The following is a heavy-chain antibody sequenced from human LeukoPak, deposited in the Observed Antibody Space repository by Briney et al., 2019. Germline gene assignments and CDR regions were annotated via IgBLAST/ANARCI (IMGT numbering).Heavy chain of an antibody. V-gene: IGHV4-31*03. CDR2: IYYSGST. Sequence: PSETLSLTCTVSGGSISSGGYYWSWIRQHPGKGLEWIGYIYYSGSTYYNPSLKSRVTISVDTSKNQFSLKLSSVTAADTAVYYCARGIDRIAAAVHWGQGTLVTVSS. CDR3: ARGIDRIAAAVH. CDR1: GGSISSGGYY. D-gene: IGHD6-13*01. J-gene: IGHJ4*02.